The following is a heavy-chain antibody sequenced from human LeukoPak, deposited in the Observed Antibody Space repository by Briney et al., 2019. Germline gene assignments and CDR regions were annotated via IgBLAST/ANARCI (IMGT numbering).Heavy chain of an antibody. CDR1: GFTFSSYS. CDR2: ISSSSSYI. J-gene: IGHJ4*02. CDR3: ARDWEQQPVFDY. Sequence: GGSLRLSCAASGFTFSSYSMNWVRQAPGKGLEWVSSISSSSSYIYYADSVKGRFTISRDNAKNSLYLQMNSLRAEDTAVYYCARDWEQQPVFDYWGQGTLVTVSS. D-gene: IGHD6-13*01. V-gene: IGHV3-21*01.